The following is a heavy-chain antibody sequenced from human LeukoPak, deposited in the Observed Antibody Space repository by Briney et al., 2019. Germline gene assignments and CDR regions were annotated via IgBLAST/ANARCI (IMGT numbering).Heavy chain of an antibody. CDR2: IWYDGSNK. D-gene: IGHD2-15*01. CDR1: GFTFSSYG. V-gene: IGHV3-33*01. J-gene: IGHJ6*02. CDR3: ARAHCSGGSCYGNYYYYYGMDV. Sequence: GGSLRPSCAASGFTFSSYGMHWVRQAPGKGLEWVAVIWYDGSNKYHADSVKGRFTISRDNSKNTLYLQMNSLRVEDTAVYYCARAHCSGGSCYGNYYYYYGMDVWGQGTTVTVSS.